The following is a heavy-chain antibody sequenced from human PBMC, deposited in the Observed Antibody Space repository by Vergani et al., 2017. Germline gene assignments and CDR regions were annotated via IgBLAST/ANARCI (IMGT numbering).Heavy chain of an antibody. Sequence: EVQLVESGGGLVKPGGSLRLSCAASGFTFSSYSMSWVRQAPGKGLEWVSSISSSSSYIYYADSVKGRFTSSRDNAKISLYLQRNSLRAEDTAVYYWARENPYAPYYYYYMDVWGKGP. J-gene: IGHJ6*03. CDR2: ISSSSSYI. CDR3: ARENPYAPYYYYYMDV. V-gene: IGHV3-21*01. D-gene: IGHD4-17*01. CDR1: GFTFSSYS.